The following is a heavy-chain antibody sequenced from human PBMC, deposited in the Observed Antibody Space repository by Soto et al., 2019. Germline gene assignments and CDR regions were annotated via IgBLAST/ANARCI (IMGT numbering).Heavy chain of an antibody. D-gene: IGHD4-17*01. V-gene: IGHV3-11*05. CDR2: ISSSSSYT. CDR1: GFTFSDYY. CDR3: ARDVGGPTTVNRYFQH. Sequence: QVQLVESGGGLVKPGGSLRLSCAASGFTFSDYYMSWIRQAPGKGLEWVSYISSSSSYTNYADSVKGRFTISRDNAKNSLYLQMNSLRAEDTAVYYCARDVGGPTTVNRYFQHWGQGTLVTVSS. J-gene: IGHJ1*01.